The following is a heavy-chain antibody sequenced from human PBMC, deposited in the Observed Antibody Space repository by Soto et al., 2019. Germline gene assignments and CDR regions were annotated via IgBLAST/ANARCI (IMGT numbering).Heavy chain of an antibody. CDR2: IIPIFGTA. J-gene: IGHJ5*02. Sequence: QVQLVQSGAEVKKPGSSVKVSCKASGGTFSSYAISWVRQAPGQGLEWMGGIIPIFGTANYAQKCQGRVTITAGKAASTAYLELRSLGSEGPAVYYCARDGTGGHQPVLSERWFDPWGQGTLVTVSS. D-gene: IGHD6-13*01. V-gene: IGHV1-69*06. CDR3: ARDGTGGHQPVLSERWFDP. CDR1: GGTFSSYA.